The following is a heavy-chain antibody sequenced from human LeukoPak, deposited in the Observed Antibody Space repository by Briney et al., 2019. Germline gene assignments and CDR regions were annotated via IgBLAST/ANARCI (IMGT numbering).Heavy chain of an antibody. Sequence: PGTSLRLSCVASGFMFNTYGMHWVRQPPGKGLEWVAVIWYDGSQTYYAESLKGRFTISRDNSKNTLYLQMSSLRADDTGVYYCAREFLREYYGMDVWGQGTTVAVSS. J-gene: IGHJ6*02. V-gene: IGHV3-33*01. CDR1: GFMFNTYG. CDR3: AREFLREYYGMDV. D-gene: IGHD3-10*01. CDR2: IWYDGSQT.